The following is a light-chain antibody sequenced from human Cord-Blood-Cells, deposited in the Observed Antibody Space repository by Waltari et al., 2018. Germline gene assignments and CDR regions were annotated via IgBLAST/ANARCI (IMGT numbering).Light chain of an antibody. Sequence: QSALTQPASVSGSPGQSITISCTGTSSAVGGYNFASWYQQHPGKAPKLMIYEVSNRPSGVSNRFSGSKSGNTASLTISGLQAEDEADYYCSSYTSSSTQVFGTGTKVTVL. CDR3: SSYTSSSTQV. V-gene: IGLV2-14*01. CDR1: SSAVGGYNF. J-gene: IGLJ1*01. CDR2: EVS.